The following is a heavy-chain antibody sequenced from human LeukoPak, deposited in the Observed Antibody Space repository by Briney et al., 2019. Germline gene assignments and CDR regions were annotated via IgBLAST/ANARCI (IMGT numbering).Heavy chain of an antibody. CDR2: IPHDGSSA. CDR1: GFTFTRNC. Sequence: PGRSLRLSCTASGFTFTRNCMHWVRQAPGKELEWVAAIPHDGSSALYADSVKGRFIISRDNSKNTQYLQMNSLRIQDSAVYYCATGSDFYYDSWGQGILVTVSS. CDR3: ATGSDFYYDS. J-gene: IGHJ5*01. D-gene: IGHD1-26*01. V-gene: IGHV3-30-3*01.